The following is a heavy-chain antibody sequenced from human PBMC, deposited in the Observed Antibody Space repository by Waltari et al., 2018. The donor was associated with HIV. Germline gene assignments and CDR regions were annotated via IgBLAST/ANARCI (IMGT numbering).Heavy chain of an antibody. V-gene: IGHV3-53*01. CDR2: IYSVGHT. CDR1: GFTVSSNY. D-gene: IGHD3-22*01. CDR3: ARGPLDYDSSGYYFHSGAFDI. J-gene: IGHJ3*02. Sequence: EVQLVESGGGLIQPGGSLRLSCAASGFTVSSNYMSWVRQAPGKGPEWVSCIYSVGHTYYAESLKGRLTISRDNSKNTLYLQMNSLRAEDTAVYYCARGPLDYDSSGYYFHSGAFDIWGQGTMVTVSS.